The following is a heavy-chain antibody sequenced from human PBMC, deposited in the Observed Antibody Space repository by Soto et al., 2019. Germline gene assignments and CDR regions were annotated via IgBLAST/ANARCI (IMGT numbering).Heavy chain of an antibody. CDR1: GGSFSGYC. CDR2: ICHGGGA. V-gene: IGHV4-34*01. CDR3: AGYSNSWSKYVKH. J-gene: IGHJ1*01. Sequence: SETLSLTCAVYGGSFSGYCWSWIRQTPGERLEWVGDICHGGGANYNPSLKSRVSFSMDPSKNRFSLKLNSVMAADTTVYYCAGYSNSWSKYVKHWGRGSLVTVS. D-gene: IGHD6-13*01.